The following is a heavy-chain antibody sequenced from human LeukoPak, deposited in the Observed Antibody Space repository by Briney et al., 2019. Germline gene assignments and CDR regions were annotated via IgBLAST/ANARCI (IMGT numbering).Heavy chain of an antibody. D-gene: IGHD3-10*01. CDR1: GFTFSSYA. J-gene: IGHJ2*01. CDR2: ISAGGGST. V-gene: IGHV3-23*01. Sequence: PGGSLGLSCAAPGFTFSSYAMSWVRQAPGKGLEWVSSISAGGGSTYYADSVKGPFTISRDNSKNTLYLQMNSLRAEDTAVYYCARGTYASGSPARYFDLWGRGTLATVSS. CDR3: ARGTYASGSPARYFDL.